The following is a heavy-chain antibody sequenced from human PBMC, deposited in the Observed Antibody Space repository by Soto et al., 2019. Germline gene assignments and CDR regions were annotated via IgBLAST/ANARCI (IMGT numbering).Heavy chain of an antibody. V-gene: IGHV3-30-3*01. Sequence: XGSLRLSCAASGFTFSSYAMHWVRQAPGKGLEWVAVISYDGSNKYYADSVKGRFTISRDNSKNTLYLQMNSLRAEDTAVYYCAREEYCSGGSCFDYWGQGTLVTVSS. CDR2: ISYDGSNK. CDR1: GFTFSSYA. CDR3: AREEYCSGGSCFDY. J-gene: IGHJ4*02. D-gene: IGHD2-15*01.